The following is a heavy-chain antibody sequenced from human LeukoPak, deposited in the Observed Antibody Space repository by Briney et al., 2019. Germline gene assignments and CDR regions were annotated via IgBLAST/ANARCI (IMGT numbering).Heavy chain of an antibody. CDR3: ARELVSSSGYYFDY. CDR2: IYYSGST. V-gene: IGHV4-59*12. CDR1: GGSISSYY. J-gene: IGHJ4*02. Sequence: SETLSLTCTVSGGSISSYYWSWIRQPPGKGLEWIGYIYYSGSTNYNPSLKSRVTISVDTSKNQFSLKLSSVTAADTPVYYCARELVSSSGYYFDYWGQGTLVTVSS. D-gene: IGHD6-6*01.